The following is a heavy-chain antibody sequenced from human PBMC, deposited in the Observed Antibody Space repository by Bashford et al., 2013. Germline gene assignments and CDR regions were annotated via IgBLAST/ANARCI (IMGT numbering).Heavy chain of an antibody. J-gene: IGHJ6*03. Sequence: ASVKVSCKASGYTFSGYYMHWVRQAPGQGLEWMGWINPNSGDTNFAQKFQGWVTMTRDTSISTAYMELSRLKSDDTAVYYCARALGTISSRMYFYYMDVVGQRATVTVS. V-gene: IGHV1-2*04. CDR2: INPNSGDT. D-gene: IGHD2-2*01. CDR1: GYTFSGYY. CDR3: ARALGTISSRMYFYYMDV.